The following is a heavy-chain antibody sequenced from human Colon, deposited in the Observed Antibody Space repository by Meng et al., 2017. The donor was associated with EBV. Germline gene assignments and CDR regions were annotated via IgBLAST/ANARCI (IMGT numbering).Heavy chain of an antibody. CDR2: INYSGNT. Sequence: QVQLQQWCAGLLXPXXXLSLSCAVYGGSFRGYYWTWIRQPPGKGLEWVAEINYSGNTNYSPSLKSRVTISIDTSKNQFSLKLSSVTAADTAIYYCARRLAALDYWGQGTLVTVSS. J-gene: IGHJ4*02. V-gene: IGHV4-34*01. CDR1: GGSFRGYY. CDR3: ARRLAALDY. D-gene: IGHD6-19*01.